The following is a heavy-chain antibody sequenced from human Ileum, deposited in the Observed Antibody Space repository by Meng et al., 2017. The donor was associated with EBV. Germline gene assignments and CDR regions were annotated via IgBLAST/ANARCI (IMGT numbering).Heavy chain of an antibody. CDR2: IYYTGST. CDR3: ARGNGTTFA. D-gene: IGHD1-1*01. V-gene: IGHV4-61*01. CDR1: GGPVPSGSYY. Sequence: QVRLRRWGAGLLKPSETLSLTCAVYGGPVPSGSYYWSWIRQPPGEGLEWIGYIYYTGSTNYNPSLKSRVTISVDTSKNQFSLNLTSVTAADTAVHYCARGNGTTFAWGQGTLVTVSS. J-gene: IGHJ5*02.